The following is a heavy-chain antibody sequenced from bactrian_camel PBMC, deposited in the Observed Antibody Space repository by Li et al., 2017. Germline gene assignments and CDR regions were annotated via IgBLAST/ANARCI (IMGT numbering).Heavy chain of an antibody. Sequence: DVQLVESGGGSVQAGGSLRLSCTASGFIDDDSDMGWYRQAPGNECELVSRIRRDGSTYYAASVKGRFTISRNVLPERLSLQMTRLKAEDTAMYYCAAGPDVGREKHLTADQVLSIRRNNFWGQGTQVTVS. CDR3: AAGPDVGREKHLTADQVLSIRRNNF. V-gene: IGHV3S66*01. CDR1: GFIDDDSD. J-gene: IGHJ4*01. D-gene: IGHD3*01. CDR2: IRRDGST.